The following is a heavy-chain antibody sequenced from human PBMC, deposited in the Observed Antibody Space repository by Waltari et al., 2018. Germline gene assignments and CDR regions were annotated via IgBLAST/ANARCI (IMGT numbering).Heavy chain of an antibody. CDR1: GGAISSGGYS. J-gene: IGHJ3*02. V-gene: IGHV4-30-2*01. D-gene: IGHD3-10*01. CDR2: IYHSGST. Sequence: QLQLQESGSGLVKPSQTLSLTCAVPGGAISSGGYSWSWLRQPPGKGLEWIGYIYHSGSTYYNPSLKSRVTISVDRSKNQFSLKLSSVTAADTAVYYCARGGYYYGSGSPSGAFDIWGQGTMVTVSS. CDR3: ARGGYYYGSGSPSGAFDI.